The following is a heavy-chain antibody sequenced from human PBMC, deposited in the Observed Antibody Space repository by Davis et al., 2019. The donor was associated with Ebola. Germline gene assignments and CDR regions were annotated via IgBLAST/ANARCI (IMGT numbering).Heavy chain of an antibody. CDR2: TRNKAKSYTT. D-gene: IGHD3-10*01. CDR1: GFTFSDYG. V-gene: IGHV3-72*01. CDR3: ARAASYRNYYYMDV. J-gene: IGHJ6*03. Sequence: PGGSLRLSCAASGFTFSDYGLHWVRQAPGKGLEWVGRTRNKAKSYTTEYAASVKGRFSISRDDSKNSLYLQMNSLKTEDTAVYHCARAASYRNYYYMDVWGKGTTVTVSS.